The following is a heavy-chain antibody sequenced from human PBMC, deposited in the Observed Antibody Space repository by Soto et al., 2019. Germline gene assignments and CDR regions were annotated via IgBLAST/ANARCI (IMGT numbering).Heavy chain of an antibody. CDR1: GYTFSTYY. V-gene: IGHV1-46*01. CDR3: ARYDSNGYYFAY. J-gene: IGHJ4*02. CDR2: INPSGGST. D-gene: IGHD2-15*01. Sequence: QVQLVQSGAEVKKPGASVKVSCKASGYTFSTYYMHWVRQAPGQGYEWMGIINPSGGSTTYAQKFQGRVTMTRDTSTTTVYMELSSLKSEDTAVYYCARYDSNGYYFAYWGQGTLVTVSS.